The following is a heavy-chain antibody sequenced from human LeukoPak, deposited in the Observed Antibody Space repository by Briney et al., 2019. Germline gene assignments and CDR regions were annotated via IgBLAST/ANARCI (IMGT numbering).Heavy chain of an antibody. D-gene: IGHD1-7*01. CDR2: INPNSGGT. CDR3: ARVNWNYPPDWFDP. Sequence: ASVKVSCKASGYTFTCYYMHWVRQAPGQGLEWMGWINPNSGGTNYAQKFQGRVTMTRDTSISTAYMELSRLRSDDTAVYYCARVNWNYPPDWFDPWGQGTLVTVSS. J-gene: IGHJ5*02. V-gene: IGHV1-2*02. CDR1: GYTFTCYY.